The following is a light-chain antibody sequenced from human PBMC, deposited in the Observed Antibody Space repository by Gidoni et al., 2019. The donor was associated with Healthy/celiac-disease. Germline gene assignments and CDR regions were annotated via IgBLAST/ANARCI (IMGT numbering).Light chain of an antibody. CDR1: QSVSSN. Sequence: EIVMTQSPATRSVSPGERATLSCRASQSVSSNLAWYQQKPGQDPRLLIYGASTRATGIPAMFSGCGSGTEFTLTISSLQSEDLAVYYCQQYNNWPPKWTFGQGTKVEIK. V-gene: IGKV3-15*01. J-gene: IGKJ1*01. CDR2: GAS. CDR3: QQYNNWPPKWT.